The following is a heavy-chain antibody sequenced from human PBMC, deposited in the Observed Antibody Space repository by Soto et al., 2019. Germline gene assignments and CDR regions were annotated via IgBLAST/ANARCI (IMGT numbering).Heavy chain of an antibody. J-gene: IGHJ6*02. CDR2: IYYSGST. CDR1: GGSISSSSYY. Sequence: SETLSLTCTVSGGSISSSSYYWGWIRQPPGKGLEWIGSIYYSGSTYYNPSLKSRVTISVDTSKNQFSLKLSSVTAADTAVYYCARRLLQETYYYYGMDVWGQGTTVTVS. D-gene: IGHD4-17*01. CDR3: ARRLLQETYYYYGMDV. V-gene: IGHV4-39*07.